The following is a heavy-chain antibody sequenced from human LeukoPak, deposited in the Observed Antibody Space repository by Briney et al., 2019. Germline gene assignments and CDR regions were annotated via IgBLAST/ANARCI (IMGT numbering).Heavy chain of an antibody. D-gene: IGHD3-22*01. V-gene: IGHV1-46*01. CDR2: INPSGGST. J-gene: IGHJ5*02. CDR3: ARRHYDSSGYPRFDP. Sequence: ASVKVSCKASGYTFTSYYMHWVRQAPGQGLEWMGIINPSGGSTNYAQKFQGRVTMTRDTSTSTVYMELSSLRSEDTAVYYCARRHYDSSGYPRFDPWGQGTLVTVSS. CDR1: GYTFTSYY.